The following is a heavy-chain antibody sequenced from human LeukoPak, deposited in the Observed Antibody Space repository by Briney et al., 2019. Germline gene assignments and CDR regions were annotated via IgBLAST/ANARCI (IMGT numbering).Heavy chain of an antibody. Sequence: PSETLSLTCTVSGGSISSSSYYWGWIRQPPGKGLEWIGSIYYSGSTYYNPSLKSRVTISVDTSKNQFSLKLSSVTAADTAVYYCASVRRMVLDYWGQGTLVTVSS. CDR1: GGSISSSSYY. CDR3: ASVRRMVLDY. J-gene: IGHJ4*02. V-gene: IGHV4-39*01. D-gene: IGHD3-10*01. CDR2: IYYSGST.